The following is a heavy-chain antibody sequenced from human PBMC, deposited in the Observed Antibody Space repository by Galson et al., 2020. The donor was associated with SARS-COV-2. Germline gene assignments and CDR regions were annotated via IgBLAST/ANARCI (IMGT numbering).Heavy chain of an antibody. CDR2: INPSGST. Sequence: SATLSLTCAVYGGSFSGYYWSWLRQPPGKGLEWIGDINPSGSTNYNPSLKSRGTISVDTAKNQFSLKLSSVTAADTAVYYCARGSCGYSYGYRAEKNWFDPWGQGTLVTVSS. J-gene: IGHJ5*02. V-gene: IGHV4-34*01. D-gene: IGHD5-18*01. CDR3: ARGSCGYSYGYRAEKNWFDP. CDR1: GGSFSGYY.